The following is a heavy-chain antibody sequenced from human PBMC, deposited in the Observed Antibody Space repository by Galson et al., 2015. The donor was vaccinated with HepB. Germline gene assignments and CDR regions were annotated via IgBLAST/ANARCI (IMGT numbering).Heavy chain of an antibody. CDR1: GFTFSSYA. Sequence: SLRLSCAASGFTFSSYAMHWVRQAPGKGLEWVAVISYDGSNKYYADSVKGRFTISRDNSKNTLYLQMNSLRAEDTAVYYCARALTVGGLSREDYWGQGTLVTVSS. J-gene: IGHJ4*02. D-gene: IGHD3-16*01. V-gene: IGHV3-30-3*01. CDR2: ISYDGSNK. CDR3: ARALTVGGLSREDY.